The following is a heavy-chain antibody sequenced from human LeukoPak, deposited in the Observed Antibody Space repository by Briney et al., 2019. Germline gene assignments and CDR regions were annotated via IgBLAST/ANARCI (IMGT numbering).Heavy chain of an antibody. Sequence: GGSLRLSCAASGFTFSSYAMHWVRQAPGKGLEWVAVISYDGSNKYYADSVKGRFTISRDNSNNTLYLQMNSLRAEDTAVYYCARDRDYYDSSNFDYWGQGTLVTVSS. D-gene: IGHD3-22*01. J-gene: IGHJ4*02. CDR1: GFTFSSYA. CDR2: ISYDGSNK. V-gene: IGHV3-30*04. CDR3: ARDRDYYDSSNFDY.